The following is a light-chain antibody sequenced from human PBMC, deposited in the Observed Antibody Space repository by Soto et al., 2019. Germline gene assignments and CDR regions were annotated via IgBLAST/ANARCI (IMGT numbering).Light chain of an antibody. V-gene: IGLV2-14*03. CDR1: SSDVGAYNY. CDR3: SSYTSSDTLNV. J-gene: IGLJ1*01. CDR2: DVS. Sequence: QSALTQPASVSGSPGQSITISCTGTSSDVGAYNYVSRYQQHPGKAPKLMIYDVSNRPSGVSNRFSGSKSGNTASLTISGLQAEDEADYYCSSYTSSDTLNVFGTGTKVTVL.